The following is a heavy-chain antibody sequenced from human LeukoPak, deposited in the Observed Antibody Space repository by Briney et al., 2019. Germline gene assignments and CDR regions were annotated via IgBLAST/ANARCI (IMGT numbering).Heavy chain of an antibody. D-gene: IGHD1-1*01. Sequence: PSETLSLTCTVSGGSISSYYWSWIRQPAGKGLEWIGRIYTSGSTDYNPSLKSRVTISVDKSKNQFSLKLSSVTAADTAVYYCAREEELEGPYFDYWGQGTLVTVSS. CDR1: GGSISSYY. J-gene: IGHJ4*02. CDR2: IYTSGST. V-gene: IGHV4-4*07. CDR3: AREEELEGPYFDY.